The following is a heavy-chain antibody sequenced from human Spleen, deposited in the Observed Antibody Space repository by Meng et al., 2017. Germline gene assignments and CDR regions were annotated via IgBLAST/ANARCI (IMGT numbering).Heavy chain of an antibody. CDR1: VFTFDAYA. Sequence: GESLKISCAASVFTFDAYAMYWVRQAPGEGLEWVAVISYDGTNKYYADSVKGRFTISRDNSKNTLYLQMNSLSADDTAVYYCARDGRCGGARCYSDYYYGMDVWGQGTTVTISS. J-gene: IGHJ6*02. D-gene: IGHD2-15*01. CDR3: ARDGRCGGARCYSDYYYGMDV. CDR2: ISYDGTNK. V-gene: IGHV3-30*16.